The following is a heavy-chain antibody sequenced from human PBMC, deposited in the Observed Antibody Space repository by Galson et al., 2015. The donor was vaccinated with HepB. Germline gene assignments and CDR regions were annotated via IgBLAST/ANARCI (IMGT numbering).Heavy chain of an antibody. CDR2: IYDSGT. CDR1: GVSIKGDY. J-gene: IGHJ5*02. V-gene: IGHV4-59*01. CDR3: ARGGASSRYFDR. D-gene: IGHD6-6*01. Sequence: SETLSLTCTVSGVSIKGDYWSWIRQAPGRRLEWIGFIYDSGTNYNPSLQSRVTMSVDTSKNQFSLKLSSVIAADTAVYYCARGGASSRYFDRWGQGTLVTVSS.